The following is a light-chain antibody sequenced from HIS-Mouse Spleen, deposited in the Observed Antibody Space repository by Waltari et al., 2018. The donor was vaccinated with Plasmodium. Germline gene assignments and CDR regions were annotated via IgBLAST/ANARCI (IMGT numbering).Light chain of an antibody. CDR2: EAS. J-gene: IGKJ4*01. V-gene: IGKV3-11*01. Sequence: IVLTQSPATLSLSPGERATLPCRASQSVSSYLAWYQQKPGQAPRLLIYEASNRATGIPARFSGSGSGTDFTLNISSREPEDFAVYYCQQRSNWPRVLTFGGGTKVEIK. CDR3: QQRSNWPRVLT. CDR1: QSVSSY.